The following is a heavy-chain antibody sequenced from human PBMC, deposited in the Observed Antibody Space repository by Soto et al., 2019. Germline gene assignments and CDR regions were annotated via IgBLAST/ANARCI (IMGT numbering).Heavy chain of an antibody. CDR2: ISSSSSTI. D-gene: IGHD3-22*01. J-gene: IGHJ3*02. Sequence: PGGSLRLSCAASGFTFSSYSMNWVRQAPGKGLEWVSYISSSSSTIYYADSVKGRFTISRDNAKNSLYLQMNSLRDEDTAVYYCARAATWYYYDSSSPYDAFGIWGQGTMVTVSS. CDR3: ARAATWYYYDSSSPYDAFGI. V-gene: IGHV3-48*02. CDR1: GFTFSSYS.